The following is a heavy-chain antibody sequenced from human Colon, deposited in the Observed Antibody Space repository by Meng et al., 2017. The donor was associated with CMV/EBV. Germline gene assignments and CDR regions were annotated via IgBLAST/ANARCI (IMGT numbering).Heavy chain of an antibody. V-gene: IGHV7-4-1*02. D-gene: IGHD3-10*01. J-gene: IGHJ4*02. CDR2: INTNTGHP. CDR1: GYTFKKYA. Sequence: CKASGYTFKKYAMNWVRQAPGQGLEWMGWINTNTGHPTYAQGFTGRFVFSFDTSVSTAYLQISSLKAEDTAVYFCAREGEDAYYNFDYWGQGTLVTVSS. CDR3: AREGEDAYYNFDY.